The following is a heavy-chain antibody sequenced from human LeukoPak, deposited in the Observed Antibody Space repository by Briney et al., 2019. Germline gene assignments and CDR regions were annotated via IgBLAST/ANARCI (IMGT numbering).Heavy chain of an antibody. CDR3: ARVIRGSSSWYDSYYFDY. CDR1: GFTFSSYS. J-gene: IGHJ4*02. CDR2: ISSSSYI. D-gene: IGHD6-13*01. Sequence: PGGSLRLSCAASGFTFSSYSMNWVRQAPGKGLEWVSSISSSSYIYYADSVKGRFTISRDNAKNSLYLQMNSLRAEDTAVYYCARVIRGSSSWYDSYYFDYWGQGTLVTVSS. V-gene: IGHV3-21*01.